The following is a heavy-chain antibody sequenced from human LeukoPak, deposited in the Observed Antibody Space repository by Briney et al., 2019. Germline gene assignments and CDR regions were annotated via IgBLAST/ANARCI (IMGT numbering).Heavy chain of an antibody. CDR3: ARDYDSSGNSV. CDR1: GFTFSDYY. J-gene: IGHJ4*02. V-gene: IGHV3-11*01. Sequence: GGPLRLSCAASGFTFSDYYMSWIRQAPGKGLEWISYIGSSGSTIYYADSVKCRFTISSDNAKNSLYLQMNSLRAEDTAVYYYARDYDSSGNSVWGQGTLVTVSS. D-gene: IGHD3-22*01. CDR2: IGSSGSTI.